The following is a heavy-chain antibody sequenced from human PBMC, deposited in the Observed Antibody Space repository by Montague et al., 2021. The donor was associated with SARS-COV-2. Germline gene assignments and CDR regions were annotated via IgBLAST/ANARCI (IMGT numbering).Heavy chain of an antibody. CDR2: INHSGST. CDR3: ARGYDYVWGSYRYLHWFDP. Sequence: SETLSLTCAVYGGSFSGYYWSWIRQPPGKGLEWIGEINHSGSTNYNPSPKSRVTISVDTSKNQFSLKLSSVTAADTAVYYCARGYDYVWGSYRYLHWFDPWGQGTLVTVSS. CDR1: GGSFSGYY. J-gene: IGHJ5*02. V-gene: IGHV4-34*01. D-gene: IGHD3-16*02.